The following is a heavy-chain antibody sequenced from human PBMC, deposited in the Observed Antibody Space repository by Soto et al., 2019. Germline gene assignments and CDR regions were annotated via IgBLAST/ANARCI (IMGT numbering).Heavy chain of an antibody. CDR2: TYYRSNWRH. CDR1: GDSVSSNTAA. D-gene: IGHD6-19*01. Sequence: TLSLTCAISGDSVSSNTAAWNWIRSSPSRGLEWLGRTYYRSNWRHDYAVSVKSRITVNPDTSKNHFSQQLNSVTPDDTAVYYCERGVAGSGLDLWGQGLMVTFSS. J-gene: IGHJ5*02. CDR3: ERGVAGSGLDL. V-gene: IGHV6-1*01.